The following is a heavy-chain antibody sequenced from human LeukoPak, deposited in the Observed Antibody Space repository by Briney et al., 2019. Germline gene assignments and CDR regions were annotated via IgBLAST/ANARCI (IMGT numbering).Heavy chain of an antibody. J-gene: IGHJ4*02. D-gene: IGHD3-3*01. V-gene: IGHV4-34*01. Sequence: SETLSLTCAVYGGSFSGYYWSWIRQPPGKGLEWIGEINHSGSTNYNPSLKSRVTISVDTSKNQFSLKLSSVTAADTAVYYCARFVSDFWSGYRPRIDYWGQGNLVTVSS. CDR1: GGSFSGYY. CDR2: INHSGST. CDR3: ARFVSDFWSGYRPRIDY.